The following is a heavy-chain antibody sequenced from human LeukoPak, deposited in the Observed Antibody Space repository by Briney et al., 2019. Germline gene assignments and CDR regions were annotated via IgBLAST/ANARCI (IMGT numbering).Heavy chain of an antibody. CDR1: GGSISSSNW. CDR2: IYHSGST. J-gene: IGHJ4*02. V-gene: IGHV4-4*02. CDR3: ARDPGRWQQLGYFDY. Sequence: PSGTLSLTCAVSGGSISSSNWWSWVRQPPGKGLEWIGEIYHSGSTNYNPSLKSRVTISVDTSKNQFSLKLCSVTAADTAVYYCARDPGRWQQLGYFDYWGQGTLVTVSS. D-gene: IGHD5-24*01.